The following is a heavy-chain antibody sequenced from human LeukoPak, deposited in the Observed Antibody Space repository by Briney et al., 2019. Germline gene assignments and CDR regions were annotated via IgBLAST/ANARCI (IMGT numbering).Heavy chain of an antibody. CDR3: ARGSNRGFDP. CDR1: GFTVNSNY. Sequence: PGGSLRLSCAASGFTVNSNYWSWVRQAPGKGLEWVSVIYSGGTTYYADSVKGRFTFSRDNSKNMLHLQMNSLRAEDTAVYYCARGSNRGFDPWGQGTLVIVSS. J-gene: IGHJ5*02. V-gene: IGHV3-53*01. D-gene: IGHD2-8*01. CDR2: IYSGGTT.